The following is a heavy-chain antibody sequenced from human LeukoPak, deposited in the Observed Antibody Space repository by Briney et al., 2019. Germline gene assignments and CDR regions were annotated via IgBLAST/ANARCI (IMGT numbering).Heavy chain of an antibody. CDR2: MNPNSGNT. D-gene: IGHD2-15*01. CDR3: ARSYRLSGGSWGEGY. V-gene: IGHV1-8*01. CDR1: GYTFTSYD. Sequence: ASVKVSCKASGYTFTSYDINWVRQATGQGLEWMGWMNPNSGNTGYAQKFQGRVTVTRNTSISTAYMELSSLRSEDTAVYYCARSYRLSGGSWGEGYWGQGTLVTVSS. J-gene: IGHJ4*02.